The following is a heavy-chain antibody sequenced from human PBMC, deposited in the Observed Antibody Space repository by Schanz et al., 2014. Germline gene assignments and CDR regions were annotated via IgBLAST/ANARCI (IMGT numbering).Heavy chain of an antibody. CDR1: GYSFTTYD. D-gene: IGHD3-10*01. CDR2: MNPTTGNR. J-gene: IGHJ4*02. V-gene: IGHV1-8*01. CDR3: ARIGGSVFDY. Sequence: QVQLVQSGAEVKKPGASVRVSCKASGYSFTTYDVNWGRQATGQGLEWMGWMNPTTGNRGYAQNFQGRVTMTRDTSTSTVYMELRGLRADDAAMYYCARIGGSVFDYWAQGTLVTVSS.